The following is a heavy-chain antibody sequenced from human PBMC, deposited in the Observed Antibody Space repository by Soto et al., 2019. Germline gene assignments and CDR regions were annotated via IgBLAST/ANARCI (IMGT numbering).Heavy chain of an antibody. CDR2: ISAYNGNT. CDR3: ARGGGFLSGYHEFYYGIDV. V-gene: IGHV1-18*04. Sequence: AASGKISYEASGYTFTSYGITWVRQAPGQGLEWTGWISAYNGNTNYAQKLQGRVTMTTDTSTSTAYMELRSLRSDDTAVYYCARGGGFLSGYHEFYYGIDVCRQLTTVPAS. J-gene: IGHJ6*02. CDR1: GYTFTSYG. D-gene: IGHD3-3*01.